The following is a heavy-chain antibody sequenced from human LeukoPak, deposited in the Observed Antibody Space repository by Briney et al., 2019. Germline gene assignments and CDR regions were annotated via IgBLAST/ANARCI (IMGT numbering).Heavy chain of an antibody. CDR1: GDSVSSVY. CDR3: ARHRRNLNEDRFREGEPNFDY. V-gene: IGHV4-59*08. Sequence: SETLSLTCNVSGDSVSSVYWSWIRQPPGKGLEWIGYIYYNGYTDYNPSLKSRVTISVDTSKNQLSLHMSSVTASDSAIYYCARHRRNLNEDRFREGEPNFDYWGQGALVTVSS. CDR2: IYYNGYT. J-gene: IGHJ4*02. D-gene: IGHD1-14*01.